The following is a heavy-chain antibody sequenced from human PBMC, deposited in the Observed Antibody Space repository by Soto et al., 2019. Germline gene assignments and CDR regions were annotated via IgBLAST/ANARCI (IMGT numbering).Heavy chain of an antibody. V-gene: IGHV4-59*01. J-gene: IGHJ6*02. D-gene: IGHD7-27*01. CDR2: IYSSGST. CDR1: GGSISTYY. Sequence: QVQLQESGPGLVKPSETLSLTCTVSGGSISTYYWSWIRQPPGKGLEWIGYIYSSGSTNYNPSLKSRVTISVDTSKNQFSLKLSSVTAADTAVYHCAVGKPDYYYGMDVWGQGTTVTVSS. CDR3: AVGKPDYYYGMDV.